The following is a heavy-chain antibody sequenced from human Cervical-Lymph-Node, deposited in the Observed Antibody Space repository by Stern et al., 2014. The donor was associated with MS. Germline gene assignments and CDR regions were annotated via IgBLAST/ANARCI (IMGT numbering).Heavy chain of an antibody. CDR1: GDTFTHRY. Sequence: QLVESGAAVKKPGSSVRLSCKASGDTFTHRYLPWVRHAPGQALELKGWLITDNGNTDYGQKFQDRVTITRDASMTTAHMELSSLRSEDTAIYYCVAWSRGMDVWGQGTTVTVSS. V-gene: IGHV1-45*02. D-gene: IGHD2-8*02. J-gene: IGHJ6*02. CDR2: LITDNGNT. CDR3: VAWSRGMDV.